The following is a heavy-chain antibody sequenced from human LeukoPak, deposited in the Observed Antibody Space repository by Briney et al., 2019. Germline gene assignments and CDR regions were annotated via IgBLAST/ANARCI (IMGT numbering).Heavy chain of an antibody. CDR1: GGSVSSGSYY. V-gene: IGHV4-61*01. J-gene: IGHJ5*02. Sequence: SETLSLTCTVSGGSVSSGSYYWSWIRQPPGKGLEWIGYIYYSGSTNYNPSLKGRVTISLDMSKNQFSLKINSMTAADTAVYYCAREGQWLPDWFDPWGQGTLVTVSS. CDR2: IYYSGST. D-gene: IGHD6-19*01. CDR3: AREGQWLPDWFDP.